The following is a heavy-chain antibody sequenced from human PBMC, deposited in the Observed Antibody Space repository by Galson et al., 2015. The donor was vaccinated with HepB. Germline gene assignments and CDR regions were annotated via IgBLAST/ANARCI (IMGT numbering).Heavy chain of an antibody. V-gene: IGHV3-21*01. D-gene: IGHD3-10*01. Sequence: SLRLSCAASGFIFSNYSVNWVRQAPGKGLEWVSSISSSSSYIYYADSVKGRFTISRDNARNSLCLQMNSLRAEDTAVYYCARALERITMVRGAPPAYYGMDGWGQGTTVTVSS. J-gene: IGHJ6*02. CDR2: ISSSSSYI. CDR3: ARALERITMVRGAPPAYYGMDG. CDR1: GFIFSNYS.